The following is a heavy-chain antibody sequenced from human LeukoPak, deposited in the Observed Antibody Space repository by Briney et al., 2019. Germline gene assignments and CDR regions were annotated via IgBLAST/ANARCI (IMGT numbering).Heavy chain of an antibody. Sequence: KPSETLSLTCTVSGGSLNISSYYWGWIRQPPGKGLEWIGSIYYSGRTYYNPSLKIRVTIFVDTSKNQFSLKLNSVTAADTAVYYCARSQATAMVSDYWGQGDLVSVSS. CDR2: IYYSGRT. CDR1: GGSLNISSYY. CDR3: ARSQATAMVSDY. V-gene: IGHV4-39*01. J-gene: IGHJ4*02. D-gene: IGHD2-2*01.